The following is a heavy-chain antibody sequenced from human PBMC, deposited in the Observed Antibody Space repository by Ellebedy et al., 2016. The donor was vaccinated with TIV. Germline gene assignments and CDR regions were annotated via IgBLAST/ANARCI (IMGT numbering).Heavy chain of an antibody. CDR3: ARAGSYLSETVFY. Sequence: GGSLRLXCAASGFTFSSYWMHWVRQAPGKGLVWVSRMDSDGSTTDYADSVKGRFTISRDNAKNTLYLQMDSLRAEDTAVYYCARAGSYLSETVFYWGQGTLITVSS. CDR1: GFTFSSYW. V-gene: IGHV3-74*01. D-gene: IGHD3-10*01. J-gene: IGHJ4*02. CDR2: MDSDGSTT.